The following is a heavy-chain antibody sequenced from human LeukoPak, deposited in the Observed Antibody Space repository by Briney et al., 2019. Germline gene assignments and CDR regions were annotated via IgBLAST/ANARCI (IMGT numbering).Heavy chain of an antibody. D-gene: IGHD3-9*01. V-gene: IGHV3-48*02. J-gene: IGHJ4*02. CDR1: GITFSGAY. CDR2: ISSSGSTI. Sequence: QPGGSLRLSCAASGITFSGAYMNWVRQAPGKGLEWVSYISSSGSTIYYADSVKGRFTISRDNAKNSLYLQMNSLRDEDTAVYYCARGVALGGLRYFDWFDYWGQGTLVTVSS. CDR3: ARGVALGGLRYFDWFDY.